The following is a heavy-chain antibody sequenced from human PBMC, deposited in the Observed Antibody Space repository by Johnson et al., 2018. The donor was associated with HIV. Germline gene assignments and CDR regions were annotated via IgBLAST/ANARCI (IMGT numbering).Heavy chain of an antibody. J-gene: IGHJ3*02. CDR3: ARAYSYGAFDI. CDR2: INWNGGST. V-gene: IGHV3-20*04. CDR1: GFTVSSYY. D-gene: IGHD5-18*01. Sequence: EVQLVESGGGLVQPGGSLRLSCAASGFTVSSYYMSWVRQAPGKGLEWVSGINWNGGSTGYADSVKGRFTISRDNAKNTLYLQMNSLRAEDTAVYYCARAYSYGAFDIWGQGTMVTVSS.